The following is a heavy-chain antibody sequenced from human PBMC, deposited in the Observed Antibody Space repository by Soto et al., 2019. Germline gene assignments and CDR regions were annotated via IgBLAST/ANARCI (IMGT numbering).Heavy chain of an antibody. J-gene: IGHJ4*02. CDR3: AKDGPYSYDFGYYFAH. CDR2: IHYSGST. V-gene: IGHV4-59*01. D-gene: IGHD3-3*01. CDR1: GDSISTYY. Sequence: PSETLSLTCTVSGDSISTYYWTWIRQPPGKGLEWIGYIHYSGSTNYNPSHKSRVTMSLDTSKKQLSLNLRADDTAVYYCAKDGPYSYDFGYYFAHWGQGTPVTVSS.